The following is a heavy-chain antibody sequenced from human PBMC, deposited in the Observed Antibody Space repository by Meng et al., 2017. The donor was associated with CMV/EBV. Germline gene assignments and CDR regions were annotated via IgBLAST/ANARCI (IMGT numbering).Heavy chain of an antibody. CDR1: GFTFSSYA. J-gene: IGHJ6*02. V-gene: IGHV3-23*01. CDR2: ISGSGGNT. CDR3: AKGGMTYYYYGMDV. D-gene: IGHD2-21*02. Sequence: GESLKISCAASGFTFSSYAMSWVRQAPGKGLEWVSAISGSGGNTYYADSVKGRFTISRDNSKNTLYLQMNSLRAEDTAVYYCAKGGMTYYYYGMDVWGQGTTVTVSS.